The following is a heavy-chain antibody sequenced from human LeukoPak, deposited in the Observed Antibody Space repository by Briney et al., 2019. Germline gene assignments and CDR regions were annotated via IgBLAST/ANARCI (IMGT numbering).Heavy chain of an antibody. CDR3: AKGDRERASGGTGFDS. J-gene: IGHJ4*02. D-gene: IGHD1-1*01. V-gene: IGHV3-23*01. CDR2: ISGSGDGT. CDR1: AFTFSTYA. Sequence: GGSLRLSCAASAFTFSTYAMSWVRQAPGKGLEWVSSISGSGDGTYYADSVKGRFTFSRDNSKNTLSLQMNSLRLDDTAIYYCAKGDRERASGGTGFDSWGQGTLVTVSS.